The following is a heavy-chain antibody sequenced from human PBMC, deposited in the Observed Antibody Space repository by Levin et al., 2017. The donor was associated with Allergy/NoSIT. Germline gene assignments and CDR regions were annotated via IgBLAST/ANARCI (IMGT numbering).Heavy chain of an antibody. D-gene: IGHD3-10*01. J-gene: IGHJ6*03. Sequence: PGGSLRLSCAASGFTVSSNYMSWVRRAPGKGLEWVSLIYRGGTTYYADSVKGRFTISRDNSNNTLYLQMNSLRAEDTAVYYCARRYYGLGTYYMDVWGKGTTVTVAS. CDR2: IYRGGTT. CDR3: ARRYYGLGTYYMDV. V-gene: IGHV3-66*01. CDR1: GFTVSSNY.